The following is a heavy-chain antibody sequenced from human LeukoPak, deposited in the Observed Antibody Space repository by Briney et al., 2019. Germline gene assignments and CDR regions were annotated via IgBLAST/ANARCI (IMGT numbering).Heavy chain of an antibody. CDR3: AGVADYYMDV. V-gene: IGHV3-23*01. D-gene: IGHD3-3*01. CDR2: ISGSGGST. CDR1: GFTFSTYG. J-gene: IGHJ6*03. Sequence: GGSLRLSCVASGFTFSTYGMSWVRQAPGKGLEWVSAISGSGGSTYYADSVKGRFTISRDDSKNTAYLQMNSLKTEDTAVYYCAGVADYYMDVWGKGTTVTVSS.